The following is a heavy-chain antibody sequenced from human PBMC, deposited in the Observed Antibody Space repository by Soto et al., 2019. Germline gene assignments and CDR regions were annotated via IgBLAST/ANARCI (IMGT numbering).Heavy chain of an antibody. CDR2: TYYRSKWYN. J-gene: IGHJ6*02. CDR3: ARDWYSSDYYYYGMDV. V-gene: IGHV6-1*01. Sequence: SQTLSITCAISGDSVSSNSAAWNWIRQSPSRGLEWLGRTYYRSKWYNDYAVSVKSRITINPDTSKNQFSLQLNSVTPEDTAVYYCARDWYSSDYYYYGMDVWGQGTTVTVSS. CDR1: GDSVSSNSAA. D-gene: IGHD5-18*01.